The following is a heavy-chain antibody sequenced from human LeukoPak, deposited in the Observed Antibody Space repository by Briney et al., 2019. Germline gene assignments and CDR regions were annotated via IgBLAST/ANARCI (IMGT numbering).Heavy chain of an antibody. V-gene: IGHV1-8*01. CDR2: MNLNSGNT. CDR1: GYTFTSYD. D-gene: IGHD4-17*01. J-gene: IGHJ6*02. Sequence: ASVKVSCKASGYTFTSYDINWVRQATGQGPEWMGWMNLNSGNTGYGQKFQGRVTMTRDTSISTAYMELRSLRSEDTAVYYCARGRLTTVTTWYYHGMDVWGQGTTVTVSS. CDR3: ARGRLTTVTTWYYHGMDV.